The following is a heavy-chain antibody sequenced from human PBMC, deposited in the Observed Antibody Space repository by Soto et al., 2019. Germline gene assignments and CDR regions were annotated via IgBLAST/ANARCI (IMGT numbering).Heavy chain of an antibody. J-gene: IGHJ4*02. V-gene: IGHV4-59*01. D-gene: IGHD1-26*01. CDR3: ARRYGGNFDF. CDR1: GGSISSYY. Sequence: SETLSLTCAVSGGSISSYYWSWIRQPPGKGLEWIGYIYYSGSTNYNPSLKSRVTISVDTSKNQFSLKLSSVTAADTAVYYCARRYGGNFDFWGQGTLVTVSS. CDR2: IYYSGST.